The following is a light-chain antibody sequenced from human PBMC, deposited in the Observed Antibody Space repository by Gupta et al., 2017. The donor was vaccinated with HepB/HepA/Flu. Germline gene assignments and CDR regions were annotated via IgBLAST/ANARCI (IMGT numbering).Light chain of an antibody. CDR2: GTS. CDR1: QSVSSSY. J-gene: IGKJ3*01. V-gene: IGKV3-20*01. Sequence: DIVLTQSPGTLSLSPGERATLSCRASQSVSSSYLAWYQQKPGQAPRLLIYGTSSRAAGIPDRISGSGSGTDFTLTISRLEPEDFAVFYCQQYGSSSCTFGPGTKVDIK. CDR3: QQYGSSSCT.